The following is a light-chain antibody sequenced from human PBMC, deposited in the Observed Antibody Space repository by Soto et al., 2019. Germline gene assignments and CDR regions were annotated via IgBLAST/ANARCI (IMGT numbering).Light chain of an antibody. J-gene: IGLJ2*01. CDR2: DNN. V-gene: IGLV1-51*01. CDR3: GTWDSSLSAYVV. Sequence: QSVLTQPPSVSAAPGQKVTISCSGSSSNIGNNYVSWYQQLPGTAPKLLIYDNNKRPSGIPDRFSGSKSGTSATLGITGLQTGDEADYDCGTWDSSLSAYVVFGGGTQLTVL. CDR1: SSNIGNNY.